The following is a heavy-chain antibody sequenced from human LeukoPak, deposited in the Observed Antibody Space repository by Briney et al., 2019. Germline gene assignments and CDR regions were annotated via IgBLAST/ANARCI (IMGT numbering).Heavy chain of an antibody. J-gene: IGHJ4*02. CDR1: GFTFSDYY. D-gene: IGHD6-19*01. CDR3: ARDGGSGWYSDY. V-gene: IGHV3-20*01. Sequence: GGSLRLSCVASGFTFSDYYMSWVRQVPGKGLEWVSGISWNGGNTDYADSVKGRFTISRDSAKKSLYLQMNSLGAEDTAFYHCARDGGSGWYSDYWGRGTLVTVSS. CDR2: ISWNGGNT.